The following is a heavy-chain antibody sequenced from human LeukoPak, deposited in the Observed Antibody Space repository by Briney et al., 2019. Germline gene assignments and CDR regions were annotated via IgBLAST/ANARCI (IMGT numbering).Heavy chain of an antibody. Sequence: PSETLSLTCTVSGGSISSSSYYWGWIRQPPGKGLEWIGSIYYSGSTYYNPSLKSRVTISVDTSKNQFSLKLSSVTAADTAVYYCARVASYGPFDYWGQGTLVTVSS. J-gene: IGHJ4*02. V-gene: IGHV4-39*07. CDR1: GGSISSSSYY. CDR3: ARVASYGPFDY. D-gene: IGHD5-18*01. CDR2: IYYSGST.